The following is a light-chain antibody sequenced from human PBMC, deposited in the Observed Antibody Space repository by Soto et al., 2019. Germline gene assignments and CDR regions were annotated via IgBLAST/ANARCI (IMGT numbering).Light chain of an antibody. CDR3: HQGYSNHQT. CDR1: QSISRD. CDR2: AAS. V-gene: IGKV1-39*01. Sequence: DIQMTPTPSSLSASVGDSVTITFLVSQSISRDLNWYMQRPGKAAQLLIFAASALHSGVPSRFSVSGSGTDGTLTIRSLQSEEGATYYCHQGYSNHQTVGQGTKVDLK. J-gene: IGKJ1*01.